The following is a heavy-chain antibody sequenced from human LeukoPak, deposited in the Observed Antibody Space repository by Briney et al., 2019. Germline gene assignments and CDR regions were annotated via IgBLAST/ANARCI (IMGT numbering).Heavy chain of an antibody. Sequence: GGSLRLSCAASGFTFSSFGMSWVRQAPGKGLEWVSRISVSGGSTSYADSVKGRFTISRDNSKNTLYLQMNSLRAEDTAVYYCAKDKFTLLPDYWGQGTLVTVSS. CDR2: ISVSGGST. D-gene: IGHD3-10*02. J-gene: IGHJ4*02. CDR3: AKDKFTLLPDY. CDR1: GFTFSSFG. V-gene: IGHV3-23*01.